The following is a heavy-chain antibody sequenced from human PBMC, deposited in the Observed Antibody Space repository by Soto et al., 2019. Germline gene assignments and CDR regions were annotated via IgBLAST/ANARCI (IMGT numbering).Heavy chain of an antibody. CDR3: ARAGVGGTPNDY. J-gene: IGHJ4*02. V-gene: IGHV1-3*05. CDR1: GYTFTSYA. CDR2: INAGNGNT. Sequence: QVQLVQSGAEEKKPGASVKVSCKASGYTFTSYAMHWVRQAPGQRLEWMGWINAGNGNTKYSQKFQGRVTITRDTSASTAYMELSSLRSEDTAVYYCARAGVGGTPNDYWGQGTLVTVSS. D-gene: IGHD1-26*01.